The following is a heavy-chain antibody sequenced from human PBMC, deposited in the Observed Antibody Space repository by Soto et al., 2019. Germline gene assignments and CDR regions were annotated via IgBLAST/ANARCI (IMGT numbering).Heavy chain of an antibody. CDR2: IYYSGST. D-gene: IGHD3-3*01. CDR1: GGSINSGGYY. J-gene: IGHJ4*02. V-gene: IGHV4-31*03. CDR3: ARAQTIFGIITVFDY. Sequence: LSLTCTVSGGSINSGGYYWSWIRQHPGKGLEWIGYIYYSGSTYYNPSLKSRVTISIDTSKNQFSLKLSSVTAADSAVYYCARAQTIFGIITVFDYWGQGTLVTVSS.